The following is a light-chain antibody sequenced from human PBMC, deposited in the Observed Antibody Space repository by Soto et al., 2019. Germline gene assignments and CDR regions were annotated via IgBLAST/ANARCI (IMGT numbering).Light chain of an antibody. CDR2: LGS. CDR3: MQALQTVFT. Sequence: DIVMTQSPLSLPVTPGEPASISCRSSQSLLHSNGYSYLDWYLQKPGQSPQLLIYLGSNRASGVPDRFSGSGSGTDFTLKISRLEAEDVGVYYCMQALQTVFTFGPGTKVDIK. V-gene: IGKV2-28*01. CDR1: QSLLHSNGYSY. J-gene: IGKJ3*01.